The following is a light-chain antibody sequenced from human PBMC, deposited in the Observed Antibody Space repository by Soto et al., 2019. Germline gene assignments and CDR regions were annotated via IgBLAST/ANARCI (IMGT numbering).Light chain of an antibody. Sequence: EMVVTQSPATLSVSPGERATLSCRASQDFSSNLAWYQKKPGQAPSLLIYGASTRATGTPARFSGSGSGTEFTLTISSLQSEDDAVYFCQQYIRWPLSFGGGTKVEI. J-gene: IGKJ4*01. CDR3: QQYIRWPLS. V-gene: IGKV3-15*01. CDR2: GAS. CDR1: QDFSSN.